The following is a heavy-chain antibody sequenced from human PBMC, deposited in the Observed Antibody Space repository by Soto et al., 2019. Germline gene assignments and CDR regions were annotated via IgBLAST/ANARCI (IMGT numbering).Heavy chain of an antibody. CDR1: GGTFSSYT. J-gene: IGHJ6*02. D-gene: IGHD3-16*01. V-gene: IGHV1-69*02. Sequence: QVQLVQSGAEVKKPGSSVKVSCKASGGTFSSYTISWVRQAPGQGLEWMGRIIPILGIANYAQKFQGRVTITADKSTRTAYMELSSLRSVERCVYYWATFTGPPRDYYGMDVWGQGTTVTVSS. CDR2: IIPILGIA. CDR3: ATFTGPPRDYYGMDV.